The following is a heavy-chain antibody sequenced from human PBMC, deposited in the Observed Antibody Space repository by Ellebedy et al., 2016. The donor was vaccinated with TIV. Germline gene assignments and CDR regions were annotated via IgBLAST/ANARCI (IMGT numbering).Heavy chain of an antibody. CDR1: GFTFKNYG. V-gene: IGHV3-7*03. CDR2: MKEDGSEI. J-gene: IGHJ4*02. CDR3: ARDAY. Sequence: GESLKISCTASGFTFKNYGMHWVRQAPGKGLEWVANMKEDGSEIYYVDSVKGLFTIYRDNAKNSLYLQMNSLRVEDTAVYYCARDAYWGQGTLVTVSS.